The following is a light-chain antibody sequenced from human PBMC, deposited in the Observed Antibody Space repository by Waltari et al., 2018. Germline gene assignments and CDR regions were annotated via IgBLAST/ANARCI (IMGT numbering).Light chain of an antibody. CDR1: HVITGSW. CDR3: QQYDGSVVT. CDR2: AAS. V-gene: IGKV3-20*01. J-gene: IGKJ4*01. Sequence: HSNMARHVITGSWITWYHQKPGQAPRLLICAASSRPPGVPDRFSGSGSGTDFTLTIRRLEPEDSAVYYCQQYDGSVVTFGGGTKVEIK.